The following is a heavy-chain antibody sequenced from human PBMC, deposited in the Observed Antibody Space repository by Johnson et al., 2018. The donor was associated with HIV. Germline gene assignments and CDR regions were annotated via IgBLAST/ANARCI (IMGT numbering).Heavy chain of an antibody. V-gene: IGHV3-30-3*02. CDR1: GFTFSTYA. D-gene: IGHD1-26*01. Sequence: QVQLVESGGGVVQPGGSLRLSCAASGFTFSTYALHWVRQAPGKGLEWVAVISYDGSNKYYADSVKGRFTISRDNAKNFVHLQMNSLRADDTALYYCAKENVVGALTIWGNRAFDSWGQGTMVTVSS. CDR2: ISYDGSNK. CDR3: AKENVVGALTIWGNRAFDS. J-gene: IGHJ3*01.